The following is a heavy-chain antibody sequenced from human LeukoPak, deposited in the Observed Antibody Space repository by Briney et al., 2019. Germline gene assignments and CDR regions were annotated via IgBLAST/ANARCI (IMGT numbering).Heavy chain of an antibody. J-gene: IGHJ4*02. Sequence: GGSLRLSCAASGFTFNNYAMNWVRQAPGKGLEWVSSISGCGETRYYGDCGKGRFTISRDNSQNTLYLQMNSLRAEDTAVYYCARDYADYVGYFFFDYWGQGTLVTVSS. CDR3: ARDYADYVGYFFFDY. D-gene: IGHD4-17*01. V-gene: IGHV3-23*01. CDR1: GFTFNNYA. CDR2: ISGCGETR.